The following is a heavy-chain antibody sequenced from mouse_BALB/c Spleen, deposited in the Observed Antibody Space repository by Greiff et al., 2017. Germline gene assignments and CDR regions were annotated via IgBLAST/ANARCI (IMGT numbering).Heavy chain of an antibody. J-gene: IGHJ4*01. CDR2: IWTGGGT. Sequence: VQRVESGPGLVAPSQSLSITCTVSGFSLTSYDISWIRQPPGKGLEWLGVIWTGGGTNYNSAFMSRLSISKDNSKSQVFLKMNSLQTDDTAIYYCAGGTYAMDYWGQGTSVTVSS. CDR3: AGGTYAMDY. V-gene: IGHV2-9-2*01. CDR1: GFSLTSYD. D-gene: IGHD1-1*02.